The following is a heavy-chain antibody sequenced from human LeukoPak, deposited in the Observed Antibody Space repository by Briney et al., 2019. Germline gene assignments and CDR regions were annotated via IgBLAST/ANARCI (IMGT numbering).Heavy chain of an antibody. V-gene: IGHV3-9*01. J-gene: IGHJ4*02. D-gene: IGHD3-3*01. CDR3: AKDIGLMIFGVVTYFDY. CDR1: GFTFDDYA. CDR2: ISWNSGSI. Sequence: PGRSLRLSCAASGFTFDDYAMHWVRQAPGKGLEWVSGISWNSGSIGYADSVKGRFTISRDNAKNSLYLQMNSLRAEDTALYYCAKDIGLMIFGVVTYFDYWGQGTLVTVSS.